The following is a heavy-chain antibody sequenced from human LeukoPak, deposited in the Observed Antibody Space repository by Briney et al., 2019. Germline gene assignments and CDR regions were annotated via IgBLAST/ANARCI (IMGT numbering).Heavy chain of an antibody. Sequence: PSETLSLTCTVSGGSVSSSSYYWSWIRQPAGKGLEWIGRIYTSGSTNYNPSLKSRVTISVDTSKNHFSLKLSSVTAADTAVYYCARRDYLDHFYYIDVWDKGNTVTVSS. CDR3: ARRDYLDHFYYIDV. CDR1: GGSVSSSSYY. V-gene: IGHV4-61*02. D-gene: IGHD3-10*01. CDR2: IYTSGST. J-gene: IGHJ6*03.